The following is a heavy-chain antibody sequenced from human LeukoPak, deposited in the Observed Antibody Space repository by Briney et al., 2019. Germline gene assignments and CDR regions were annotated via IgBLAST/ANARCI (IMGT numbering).Heavy chain of an antibody. CDR1: AFTFSSYS. CDR2: ITSTSGFK. CDR3: ARDLLGMGLLDFDY. D-gene: IGHD7-27*01. J-gene: IGHJ4*02. V-gene: IGHV3-21*01. Sequence: TGGSLRLSCAASAFTFSSYSMNWVRQAPGKGLEWVSSITSTSGFKSYADSVRGRFTISRDNAKNSLYPQMNSLRAEDTAVYYCARDLLGMGLLDFDYWGQGALVTVSS.